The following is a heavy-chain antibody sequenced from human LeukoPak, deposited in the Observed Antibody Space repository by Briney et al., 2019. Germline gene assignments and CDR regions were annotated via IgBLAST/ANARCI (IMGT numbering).Heavy chain of an antibody. CDR1: GFTFSSYG. V-gene: IGHV3-33*01. CDR3: ARNRGSGSYSSSIYCYYMDV. J-gene: IGHJ6*03. CDR2: IWYDGSNK. Sequence: PGGSLRLSCAASGFTFSSYGMHWVRQAPGKGLEWVAVIWYDGSNKYYADSVKGRFTISRDNSKNTLYLQMNSLRAEDTAVYYCARNRGSGSYSSSIYCYYMDVWGKGTTVTVSS. D-gene: IGHD3-10*01.